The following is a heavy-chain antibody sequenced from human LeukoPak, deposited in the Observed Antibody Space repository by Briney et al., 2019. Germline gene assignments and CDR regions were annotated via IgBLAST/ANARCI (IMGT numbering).Heavy chain of an antibody. CDR3: ARISDHNWYFDL. CDR2: MNPSSGYT. CDR1: GYPFTTYD. Sequence: ASVRVSFKASGYPFTTYDINWVRKATGQGLEWMGWMNPSSGYTGYSQKFQDRVTMTRNTSITTAYMELSSLRSEDTAVYYCARISDHNWYFDLWGRGTLVTVSS. D-gene: IGHD1-14*01. J-gene: IGHJ2*01. V-gene: IGHV1-8*01.